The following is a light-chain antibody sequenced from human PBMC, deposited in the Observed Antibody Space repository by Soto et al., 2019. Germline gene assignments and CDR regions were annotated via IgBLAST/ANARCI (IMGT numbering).Light chain of an antibody. J-gene: IGLJ2*01. Sequence: QSVLTQPASVSGAPGQRVTISCTGSSSNIGAGNDVLWYQQLPGTAPKLLSYGNSNRPSGVPDRFSGSKSGTSASLAITGLQAEDEADYYCHSYVGSLSRAVFGGGTKLTVL. V-gene: IGLV1-40*01. CDR1: SSNIGAGND. CDR3: HSYVGSLSRAV. CDR2: GNS.